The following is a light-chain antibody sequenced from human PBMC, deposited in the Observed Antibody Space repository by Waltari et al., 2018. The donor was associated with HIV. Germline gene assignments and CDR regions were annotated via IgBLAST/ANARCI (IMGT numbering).Light chain of an antibody. J-gene: IGLJ3*02. CDR2: EVS. Sequence: QSALTQPASVSGSPGQSITISCTGTSSHLVPWYQQHPGKAPKVMIYEVSKRPSGVSNRFSGSKSGNTASLTISGLQAEDEADYYCCSYAGSSTWVFGGGTKLTVL. CDR3: CSYAGSSTWV. CDR1: SSHL. V-gene: IGLV2-23*02.